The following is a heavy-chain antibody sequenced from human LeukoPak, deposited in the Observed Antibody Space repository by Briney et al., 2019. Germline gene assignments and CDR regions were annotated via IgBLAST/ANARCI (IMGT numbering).Heavy chain of an antibody. D-gene: IGHD3-22*01. J-gene: IGHJ4*02. CDR3: ARHNYYDSSGYYPLGY. CDR2: IYYSGNT. Sequence: SETLSLTCTVSGGSVSGYYWSWIRQPPGKGLEWIGYIYYSGNTKYNPSLKSRVTMSVDTSKNQFSLRLSSVAAADTAVYYCARHNYYDSSGYYPLGYWGQGTLVTVSS. V-gene: IGHV4-59*08. CDR1: GGSVSGYY.